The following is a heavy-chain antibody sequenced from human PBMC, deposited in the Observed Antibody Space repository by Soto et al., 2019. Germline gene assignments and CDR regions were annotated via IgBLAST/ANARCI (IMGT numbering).Heavy chain of an antibody. CDR3: ARDRSSGWAFDY. J-gene: IGHJ4*02. CDR2: ISNSSSTI. D-gene: IGHD6-19*01. CDR1: GFTFSSYE. V-gene: IGHV3-48*03. Sequence: GGSLRLSCAASGFTFSSYEMNWVRQAPGKGLEWVSYISNSSSTIYYADSVKGRFTISRDNAKNSLFLQMNSLRAEDTAVYYCARDRSSGWAFDYWGQGTLVTVSS.